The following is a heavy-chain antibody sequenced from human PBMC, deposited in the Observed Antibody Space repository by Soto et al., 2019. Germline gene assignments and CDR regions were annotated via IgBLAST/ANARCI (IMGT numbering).Heavy chain of an antibody. Sequence: GGSLRLSCAASGFTFSNAWMNWVRQAPGKGLEWVGRIKSKTDGGTTDYAAPVKGRFTISRDDSKNTLYLQMNSLKTENTAVYYCTTVFHIAAAGTSAYWGQGTLVTVSS. CDR1: GFTFSNAW. J-gene: IGHJ4*02. V-gene: IGHV3-15*07. CDR2: IKSKTDGGTT. CDR3: TTVFHIAAAGTSAY. D-gene: IGHD6-13*01.